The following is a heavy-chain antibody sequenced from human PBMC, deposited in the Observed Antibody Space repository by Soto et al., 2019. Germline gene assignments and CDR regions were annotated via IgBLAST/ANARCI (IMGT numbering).Heavy chain of an antibody. CDR3: ARDKGGSYGKAFFI. Sequence: QVQLQESGPGLVKPSETLSVTCTVSGGSISTYYWSWIRQPPGKGLEWIGYYYNSGSTNYNPSLKSRVSISVDTSKNQVSLKLSSVTAAATVVYYCARDKGGSYGKAFFIWGRGITVIVSA. V-gene: IGHV4-59*01. CDR1: GGSISTYY. CDR2: YYNSGST. J-gene: IGHJ3*02. D-gene: IGHD1-26*01.